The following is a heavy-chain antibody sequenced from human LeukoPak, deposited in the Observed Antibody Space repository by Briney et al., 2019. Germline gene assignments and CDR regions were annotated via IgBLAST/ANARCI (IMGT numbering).Heavy chain of an antibody. CDR1: GFTFDDYA. CDR3: ARSREVVAAIPDAFDI. CDR2: ISWNSGSM. D-gene: IGHD2-15*01. Sequence: PGGSLRLSCAASGFTFDDYAMHWVRQAPGKGLEWVSGISWNSGSMDYADSVKGRFTISRDNSKNTLYLQMNSLRAEDTAVYYCARSREVVAAIPDAFDIWGQGTMVTVSS. J-gene: IGHJ3*02. V-gene: IGHV3-9*01.